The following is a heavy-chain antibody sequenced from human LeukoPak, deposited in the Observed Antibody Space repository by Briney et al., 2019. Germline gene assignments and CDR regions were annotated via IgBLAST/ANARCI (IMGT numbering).Heavy chain of an antibody. Sequence: GGSLRLSCATSGFTLSSFKMAWVRQAPGKGLEWVASISPSSSYISYADSLKGRVTVSRDNAKHSVFLQMSSLRAEDTAVYYCARDLTGGEYFDSWGQGTLVSVSS. J-gene: IGHJ4*02. V-gene: IGHV3-21*01. CDR1: GFTLSSFK. CDR2: ISPSSSYI. CDR3: ARDLTGGEYFDS. D-gene: IGHD3-16*01.